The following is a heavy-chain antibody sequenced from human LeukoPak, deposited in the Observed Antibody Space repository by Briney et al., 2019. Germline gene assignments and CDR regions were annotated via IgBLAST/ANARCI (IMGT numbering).Heavy chain of an antibody. CDR1: GGSISSSSYY. CDR3: ARGPLRSGSYYDY. J-gene: IGHJ4*02. V-gene: IGHV4-39*07. Sequence: SETLSLTCTVSGGSISSSSYYWGWIRQPPGKGLEWIGSIYYSGSTYYNPSLKSRVTISVDTSKNQFSLKLSSVTAADTAVYYCARGPLRSGSYYDYWGQGTLVTVSS. CDR2: IYYSGST. D-gene: IGHD1-26*01.